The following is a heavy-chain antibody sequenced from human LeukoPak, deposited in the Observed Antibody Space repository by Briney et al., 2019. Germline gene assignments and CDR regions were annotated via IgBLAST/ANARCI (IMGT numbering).Heavy chain of an antibody. J-gene: IGHJ3*02. CDR3: ARNGGGLDI. CDR2: MTTSGSAM. V-gene: IGHV3-48*03. D-gene: IGHD2-15*01. CDR1: GFIFSTYE. Sequence: GGSLRLSCVASGFIFSTYEVIWVRQAPGKGLEWVSYMTTSGSAMSYLDSVKGRFTISMDNAKNSLYLQMNSLRAEDTAVYYCARNGGGLDIWGQGTLVTVSS.